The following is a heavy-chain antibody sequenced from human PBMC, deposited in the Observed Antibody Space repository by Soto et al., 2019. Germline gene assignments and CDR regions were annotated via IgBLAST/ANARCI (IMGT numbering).Heavy chain of an antibody. CDR2: ISSSSIYI. J-gene: IGHJ4*02. V-gene: IGHV3-21*01. Sequence: GGSLRLSCAASGFTFSSYSMNWVRQAPGKGLEWVSSISSSSIYIYYADSVKGRFTISRDNAKNSLYLQMNSLRVEDTAVYYCARDVINTDYYDSSCYYFDFWGQGTLVTVSS. CDR1: GFTFSSYS. D-gene: IGHD3-22*01. CDR3: ARDVINTDYYDSSCYYFDF.